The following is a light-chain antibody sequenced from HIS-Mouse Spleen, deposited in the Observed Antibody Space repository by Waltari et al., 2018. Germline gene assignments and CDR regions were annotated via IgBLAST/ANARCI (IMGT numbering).Light chain of an antibody. Sequence: SYELTQPPSVSVSPGQTARITCSGDALPTQSAYWYQQKPGQAPALVIYKDSERPSGIPERFSGSSSGTTVTLTISGVQAEDEADYYCQSADSSGTYVFGTGTKVTVL. J-gene: IGLJ1*01. V-gene: IGLV3-25*03. CDR1: ALPTQS. CDR2: KDS. CDR3: QSADSSGTYV.